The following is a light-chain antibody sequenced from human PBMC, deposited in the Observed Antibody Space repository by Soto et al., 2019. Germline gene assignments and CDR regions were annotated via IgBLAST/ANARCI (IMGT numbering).Light chain of an antibody. CDR3: QQRSNWPIT. CDR1: QSVSSN. J-gene: IGKJ5*01. CDR2: GAS. Sequence: EIVMTQSPVTLSVSPGERATLSCRASQSVSSNLDWYQQKPGQAPRLLIYGASTRATGIPDRFSGSGSGTDFTLTISSLEPEDFAVYYCQQRSNWPITFGQGTRLEIK. V-gene: IGKV3-15*01.